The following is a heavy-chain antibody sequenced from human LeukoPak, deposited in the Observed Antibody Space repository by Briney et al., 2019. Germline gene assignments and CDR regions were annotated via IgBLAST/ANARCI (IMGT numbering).Heavy chain of an antibody. V-gene: IGHV4-34*01. J-gene: IGHJ5*02. Sequence: SETLSLTCAVYGGSFSGYYWSWIRQPPGKGLEWIGEINHSGSTNYNPSLKSRVTISVATSKNQFSLKLSSVTAADTAVYYCARVGWESNWFDPWGQGTLVTVSS. CDR2: INHSGST. D-gene: IGHD6-19*01. CDR1: GGSFSGYY. CDR3: ARVGWESNWFDP.